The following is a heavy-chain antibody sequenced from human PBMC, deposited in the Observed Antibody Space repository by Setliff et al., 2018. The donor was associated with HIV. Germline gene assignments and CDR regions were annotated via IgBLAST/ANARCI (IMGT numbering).Heavy chain of an antibody. CDR3: ARGRYRSRWYASDHYYIDV. D-gene: IGHD6-13*01. V-gene: IGHV4-39*01. J-gene: IGHJ6*03. Sequence: PSETLSLTCTVSGGAISSSSYYWGWIRQPPGKGLQWIGSIYYRGSTYYNPSRKSRVTISVDPSKTQFSLKLRSVTAADTALYYCARGRYRSRWYASDHYYIDVWGKGTTFTVSS. CDR1: GGAISSSSYY. CDR2: IYYRGST.